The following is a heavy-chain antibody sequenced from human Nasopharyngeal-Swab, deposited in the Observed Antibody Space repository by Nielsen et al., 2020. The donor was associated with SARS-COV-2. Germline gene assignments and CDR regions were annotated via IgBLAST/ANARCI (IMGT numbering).Heavy chain of an antibody. CDR2: ISPDGADT. J-gene: IGHJ5*01. D-gene: IGHD5-18*01. Sequence: ESLKISCGTSGFIFSNYWMHWARPTPGRGLELVASISPDGADTYVDSVKGRFTISRDNAKSSLSLQMNSLRPEDTAVYYCARDHPSGYSQDSWGQGTLVTVSS. CDR1: GFIFSNYW. V-gene: IGHV3-7*05. CDR3: ARDHPSGYSQDS.